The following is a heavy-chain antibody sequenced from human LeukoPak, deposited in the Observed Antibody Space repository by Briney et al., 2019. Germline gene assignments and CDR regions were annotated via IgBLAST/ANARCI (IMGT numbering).Heavy chain of an antibody. V-gene: IGHV5-51*01. CDR1: GYNFTNYW. CDR2: IYPGDSDT. CDR3: ARPRTTVINTGCYFDL. J-gene: IGHJ2*01. D-gene: IGHD4-23*01. Sequence: GESLKISCKISGYNFTNYWIGWVRQMPGKGLEWMGIIYPGDSDTRYSPSFRGQVTISADKSISTAYLQWSSLKASDTAMYYCARPRTTVINTGCYFDLWGRGTLVTVSS.